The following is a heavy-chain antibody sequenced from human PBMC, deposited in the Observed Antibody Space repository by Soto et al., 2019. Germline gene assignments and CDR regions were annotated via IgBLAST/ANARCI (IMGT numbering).Heavy chain of an antibody. Sequence: GGSLRLSCAASGFTFSMSAMTWVRQAPGKGLEWVSTTGLNGRTTYYADSVKGRFTVSRDNSKNTLDLHMSSLRAEDTAVYYCATVHRTSRSFDYWGQGTLVTVSS. V-gene: IGHV3-23*01. CDR1: GFTFSMSA. J-gene: IGHJ4*02. CDR3: ATVHRTSRSFDY. CDR2: TGLNGRTT.